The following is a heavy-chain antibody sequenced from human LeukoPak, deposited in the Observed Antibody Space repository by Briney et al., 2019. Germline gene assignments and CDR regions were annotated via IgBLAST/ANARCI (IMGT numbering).Heavy chain of an antibody. Sequence: SETLSLTCTVSGGSISSYYWSWIRQPAGKGLEWIGRIYTGGSTNYNPSLKSRVTMSVDTSKNQFSLKLSSVTAADTAVYYCARVWAAAGFYYYYGMDVWGQGTTVTVSS. V-gene: IGHV4-4*07. CDR2: IYTGGST. CDR1: GGSISSYY. J-gene: IGHJ6*02. D-gene: IGHD6-13*01. CDR3: ARVWAAAGFYYYYGMDV.